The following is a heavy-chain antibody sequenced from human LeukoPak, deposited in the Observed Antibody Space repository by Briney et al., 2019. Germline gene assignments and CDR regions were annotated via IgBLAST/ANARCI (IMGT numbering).Heavy chain of an antibody. CDR3: ARDYYDSSGYACAGI. D-gene: IGHD3-22*01. Sequence: ASVKVSCKASGYTFTSYGISWVRRAPGQGLEWMGWISAYNGNTNYAQKLQGRVTMTTDTSTSTAYMELRSLRSDDTAVYYCARDYYDSSGYACAGIWGQGTMVTVSS. CDR1: GYTFTSYG. CDR2: ISAYNGNT. J-gene: IGHJ3*02. V-gene: IGHV1-18*01.